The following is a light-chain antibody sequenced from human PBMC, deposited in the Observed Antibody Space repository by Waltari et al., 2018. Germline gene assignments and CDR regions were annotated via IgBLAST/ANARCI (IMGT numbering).Light chain of an antibody. V-gene: IGKV3-11*01. Sequence: EIVLTQSPATLSLSPGERATLSCRASQSVRSYLAWYQQKPGQAPRLLIYDASNRASGVPDRFSGSGSGTDCTLKISRVEAEDVGVYYCMQGLQTPWTFGQGTKVEIK. CDR3: MQGLQTPWT. J-gene: IGKJ1*01. CDR2: DAS. CDR1: QSVRSY.